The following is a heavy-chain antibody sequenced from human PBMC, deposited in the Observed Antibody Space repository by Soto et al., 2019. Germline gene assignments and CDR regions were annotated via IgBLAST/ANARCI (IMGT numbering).Heavy chain of an antibody. Sequence: QVQLVQSGAEVKKPGSSVKVSCKASGGTFSSYAISWVRQAPGQGLEWMGGIIPIFGTANYAQKFQGRVTITADKSTSTAYMELSSLRSEDMAVYYCAREGYYYDSSGQERAFDIWGQGTMVTVSS. CDR1: GGTFSSYA. V-gene: IGHV1-69*06. J-gene: IGHJ3*02. D-gene: IGHD3-22*01. CDR2: IIPIFGTA. CDR3: AREGYYYDSSGQERAFDI.